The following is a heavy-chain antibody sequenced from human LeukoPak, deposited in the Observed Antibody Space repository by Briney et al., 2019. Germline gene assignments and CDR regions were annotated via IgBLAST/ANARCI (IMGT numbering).Heavy chain of an antibody. J-gene: IGHJ5*02. CDR3: ARCDCSGGSCYVDWFDP. CDR2: IYYSGST. CDR1: GGSISSYY. Sequence: SETLSLTCTVSGGSISSYYWSWIRQPPGKGLEWIGYIYYSGSTNYNPSLKSRVTISVDTSKNQFSLKLSSVTAADTAVYYCARCDCSGGSCYVDWFDPWGQGTLVTVSS. V-gene: IGHV4-59*01. D-gene: IGHD2-15*01.